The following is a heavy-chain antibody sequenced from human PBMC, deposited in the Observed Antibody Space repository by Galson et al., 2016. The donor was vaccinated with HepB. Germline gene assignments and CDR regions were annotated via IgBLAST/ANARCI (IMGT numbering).Heavy chain of an antibody. CDR2: ISFDGTNK. D-gene: IGHD3-10*01. Sequence: SLRLSCAASGFTFTTYGMHWVRRAPGKGLESVAIISFDGTNKYYADSVKGRFTIPRDNSKNTLYLQMNSLRAEDTALYYCAKVPSMVRGFWGQGTMVTVSS. CDR1: GFTFTTYG. J-gene: IGHJ3*01. V-gene: IGHV3-30*18. CDR3: AKVPSMVRGF.